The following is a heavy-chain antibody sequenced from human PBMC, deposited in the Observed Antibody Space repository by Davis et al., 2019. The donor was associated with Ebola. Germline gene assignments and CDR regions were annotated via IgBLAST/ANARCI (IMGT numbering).Heavy chain of an antibody. CDR2: INPNSGGT. D-gene: IGHD2-2*02. V-gene: IGHV1-2*02. CDR3: ARDRPAAIRSVNWFDP. J-gene: IGHJ5*02. CDR1: GYTFTGYY. Sequence: ASVKVSCKASGYTFTGYYMHWVRQAPGQGLEWMGWINPNSGGTNYAQKFQGRVTITRDTSISTAYMELSRLRSDDTVVYYCARDRPAAIRSVNWFDPWGQGTLVTVSS.